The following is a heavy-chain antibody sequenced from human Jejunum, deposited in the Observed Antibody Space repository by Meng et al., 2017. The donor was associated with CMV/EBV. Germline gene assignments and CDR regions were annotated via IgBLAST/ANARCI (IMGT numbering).Heavy chain of an antibody. CDR3: ARGFGSGRNNWFDP. CDR1: GGSVSSGSCH. J-gene: IGHJ5*02. CDR2: IYYSGST. V-gene: IGHV4-61*01. D-gene: IGHD3-10*01. Sequence: SGGSVSSGSCHWSWIRQPPGKGLEWIGYIYYSGSTDYNPSLKSRVTISVDTSKNQFSLNLSSVTAADTAVYYCARGFGSGRNNWFDPWGQGTLVTVSS.